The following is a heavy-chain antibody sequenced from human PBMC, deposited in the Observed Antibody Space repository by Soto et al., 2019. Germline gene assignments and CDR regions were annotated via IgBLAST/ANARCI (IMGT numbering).Heavy chain of an antibody. Sequence: QVQLVQSGAEVKKPGASVKVSCKASGYSFTSYDMNWVRQAPGQGLEWMGWVNPNSGDTDYAQKLQDRVTMTTDTSIRTAYMELSSLRSEATAVYYCARVSFLAPVTGAEIFDFWGQGTMVTVSS. D-gene: IGHD2-21*02. CDR3: ARVSFLAPVTGAEIFDF. V-gene: IGHV1-8*01. CDR2: VNPNSGDT. CDR1: GYSFTSYD. J-gene: IGHJ3*01.